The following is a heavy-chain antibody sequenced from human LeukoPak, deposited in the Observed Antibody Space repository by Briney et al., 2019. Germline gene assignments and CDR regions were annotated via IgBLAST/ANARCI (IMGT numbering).Heavy chain of an antibody. CDR1: GFTFSSYG. V-gene: IGHV3-23*01. J-gene: IGHJ4*02. D-gene: IGHD5-24*01. CDR3: AKWHGPSSYFDY. CDR2: ISGSGGST. Sequence: GGSLRLSCAASGFTFSSYGMHWVRQAPGKGLEWVSAISGSGGSTYYADSVKGRFTISRDNSKNTLYLQMNSLRAEDTAVYYCAKWHGPSSYFDYWGQGTLVTVSS.